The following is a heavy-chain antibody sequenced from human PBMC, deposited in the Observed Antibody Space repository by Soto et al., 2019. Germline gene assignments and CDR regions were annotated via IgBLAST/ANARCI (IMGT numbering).Heavy chain of an antibody. CDR1: GFTFDDYA. D-gene: IGHD3-16*01. Sequence: PGGSLRLSCTASGFTFDDYAMHWVRQAPGKGLEWVSGINWNGANIGYADSVKGRFIISRDNTKNSVYLQMNSLRLEDSAFYYCAKSGGPWGQGTLVTVSS. CDR3: AKSGGP. V-gene: IGHV3-9*01. CDR2: INWNGANI. J-gene: IGHJ5*02.